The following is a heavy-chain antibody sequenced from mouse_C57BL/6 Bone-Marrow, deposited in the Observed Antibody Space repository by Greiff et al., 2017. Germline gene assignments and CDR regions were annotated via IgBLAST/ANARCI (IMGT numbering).Heavy chain of an antibody. CDR3: GGWDYDYARTFLLDY. J-gene: IGHJ3*01. V-gene: IGHV1-85*01. Sequence: VQLQQSGPELVKPGASVTLSCKASGYTFTSYDINWVKQRPGQGLEWIGWIYPRDGSTNYNEKFKGKATLTVDTSSSTAYMALHSLTSEDSAVFFCGGWDYDYARTFLLDYCGQGTLVTVSA. CDR2: IYPRDGST. D-gene: IGHD2-4*01. CDR1: GYTFTSYD.